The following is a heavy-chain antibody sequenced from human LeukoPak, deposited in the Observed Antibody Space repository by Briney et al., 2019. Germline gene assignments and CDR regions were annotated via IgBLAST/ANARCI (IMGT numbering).Heavy chain of an antibody. J-gene: IGHJ6*03. CDR1: GGSISSYY. D-gene: IGHD3-10*01. Sequence: PSETLSLTYTVSGGSISSYYWSWIRQPPGKGLEWIGYIYYSGSANYNPSLKSRVTISVDTSKNQFSLKLSSVTAADTAVYYCARDLLLWFGAHMDVWGKGTTVTVSS. CDR3: ARDLLLWFGAHMDV. CDR2: IYYSGSA. V-gene: IGHV4-59*12.